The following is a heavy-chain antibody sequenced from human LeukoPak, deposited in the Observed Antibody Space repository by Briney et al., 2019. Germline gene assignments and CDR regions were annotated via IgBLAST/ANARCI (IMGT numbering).Heavy chain of an antibody. Sequence: SETLSLTCTVSGGSISSSNFYWGWIRQPPGKGLEWIGSIYYSGSTYYNPSLKSRVTISVDKSKNQFSLKLTSVTAADTAVYYCARRSWGYYRMAAAGTEHFDYWGQGTLVTVSS. D-gene: IGHD6-13*01. CDR2: IYYSGST. CDR3: ARRSWGYYRMAAAGTEHFDY. J-gene: IGHJ4*02. V-gene: IGHV4-39*07. CDR1: GGSISSSNFY.